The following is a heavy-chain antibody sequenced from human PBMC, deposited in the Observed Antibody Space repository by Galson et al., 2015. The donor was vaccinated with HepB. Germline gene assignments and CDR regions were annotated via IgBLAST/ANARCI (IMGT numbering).Heavy chain of an antibody. D-gene: IGHD3-3*01. V-gene: IGHV5-10-1*01. CDR1: GYSFTSYW. CDR3: ARTVVGGLTLWSGYQGEYFQH. J-gene: IGHJ1*01. CDR2: IDPSDSYT. Sequence: QSGAEVKKPGESLRISCKGSGYSFTSYWISWVRQMPGKGLEWMGRIDPSDSYTNYSPSFQGHVTISADKSISTAYLQWSSLKASDTAMYYCARTVVGGLTLWSGYQGEYFQHWGQGTLVTVSS.